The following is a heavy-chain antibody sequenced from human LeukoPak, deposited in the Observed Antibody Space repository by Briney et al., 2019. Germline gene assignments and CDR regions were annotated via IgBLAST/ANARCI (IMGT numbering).Heavy chain of an antibody. D-gene: IGHD1-1*01. V-gene: IGHV1-8*01. CDR3: ARGTTEMTP. CDR2: MNPHSGIT. J-gene: IGHJ5*02. Sequence: GASVKVSCKASGYTFTSYDIHWVRQATGQGLEWMGWMNPHSGITGYARRFQGRVTMTRNTSIDTAYMELSSLTSEDTAVYYCARGTTEMTPWGQGTLVTVSS. CDR1: GYTFTSYD.